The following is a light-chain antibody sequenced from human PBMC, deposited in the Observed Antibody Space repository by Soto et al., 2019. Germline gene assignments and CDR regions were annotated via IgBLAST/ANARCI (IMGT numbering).Light chain of an antibody. J-gene: IGLJ2*01. V-gene: IGLV1-36*01. CDR1: SSNIGNNA. CDR3: ASWYDSLNGVL. Sequence: QPVLTQPPSVSEAPRQRVTISCSGSSSNIGNNAVNWYQQLPGKAPKLLIYYDDLLPSGVSDRFSGSKSGTSASLAISGLQSEDEADYSCASWYDSLNGVLFGGGTKLTVL. CDR2: YDD.